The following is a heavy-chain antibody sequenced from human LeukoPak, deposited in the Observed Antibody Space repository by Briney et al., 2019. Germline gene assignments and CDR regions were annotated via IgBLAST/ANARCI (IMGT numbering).Heavy chain of an antibody. CDR2: INAGNGNT. D-gene: IGHD2-2*01. CDR1: GYTFTSYA. J-gene: IGHJ4*02. CDR3: ARDSLGYCSSTSCPIKD. V-gene: IGHV1-3*01. Sequence: ASVKVSCKASGYTFTSYAMHWVRQAPGQRLEWMGWINAGNGNTKYSQKFQGRVTMTTDTSTSTAYMELRSLRSDDTAVYYCARDSLGYCSSTSCPIKDWGQGTLVTVSS.